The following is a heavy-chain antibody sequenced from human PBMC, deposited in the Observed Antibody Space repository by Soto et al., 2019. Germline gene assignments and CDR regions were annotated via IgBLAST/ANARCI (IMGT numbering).Heavy chain of an antibody. CDR2: INHSGST. J-gene: IGHJ4*02. CDR1: GGSFSGYY. CDR3: ARSITMIVVVPYFDY. D-gene: IGHD3-22*01. V-gene: IGHV4-34*01. Sequence: PSETLSLTCAVYGGSFSGYYWSWIRQPPGKGLEWIGEINHSGSTNYNPSLKSRVTISVDTSKNQFSLKLSSVTAADTAVYYCARSITMIVVVPYFDYWGQGTLVTVSS.